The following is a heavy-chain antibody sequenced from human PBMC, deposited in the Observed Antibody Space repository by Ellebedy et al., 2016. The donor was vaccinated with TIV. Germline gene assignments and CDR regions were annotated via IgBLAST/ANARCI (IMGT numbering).Heavy chain of an antibody. V-gene: IGHV3-30*02. Sequence: PGGSLRLSCVASGFTFSTYGMHWVRQAPGKGLEWVAFKRFDGRNEYNGDSVKGRFFISRDLSKNTLYLQMKRETSDDTGTYSTTRETNPPPGALAGTGFDCWGQGTLVIVSS. CDR2: KRFDGRNE. CDR1: GFTFSTYG. D-gene: IGHD6-19*01. CDR3: TRETNPPPGALAGTGFDC. J-gene: IGHJ4*02.